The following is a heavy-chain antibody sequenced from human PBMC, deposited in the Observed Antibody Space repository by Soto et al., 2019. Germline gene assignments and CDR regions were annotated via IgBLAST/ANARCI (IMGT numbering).Heavy chain of an antibody. CDR2: ISHDGSGT. CDR3: GSFFEY. Sequence: QPGGSLRLSGAAAAFTLSNYWMNWVRQVPGRGLVWVSRISHDGSGTGYADSVTGRFTISRDNAKNTVYLQMNSLRAEDTAVYYCGSFFEYWGHGTLVTVPS. J-gene: IGHJ4*01. V-gene: IGHV3-74*01. CDR1: AFTLSNYW.